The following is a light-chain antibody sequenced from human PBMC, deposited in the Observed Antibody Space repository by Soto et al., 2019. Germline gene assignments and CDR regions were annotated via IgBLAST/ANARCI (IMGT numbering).Light chain of an antibody. CDR1: QSISTW. V-gene: IGKV1-5*03. CDR2: KAS. J-gene: IGKJ5*01. Sequence: IQMTQSPSTRSASVRDRVTITCRASQSISTWLAWYQQKPGTAPKLLIYKASTLERGVPSRFSGSRSGTEFTLTVSSLQPDDFATYYCQQYNDSFPYTFGQGTRLEI. CDR3: QQYNDSFPYT.